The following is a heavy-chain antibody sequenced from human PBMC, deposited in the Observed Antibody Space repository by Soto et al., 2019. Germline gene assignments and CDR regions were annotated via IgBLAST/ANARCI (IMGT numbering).Heavy chain of an antibody. CDR1: GFMFSAYA. J-gene: IGHJ4*01. CDR3: AIDPSPSTSGWYGVDF. Sequence: QVQLVESGGGVVQPGRSLRLSCAASGFMFSAYAMLWVRQAPGKGLEWVAAISYDGTNKYYADSVKARFTISRDNYKNTLFLQMNSMRAEDTAVYYCAIDPSPSTSGWYGVDFCGHGTLVTVSS. D-gene: IGHD6-19*01. V-gene: IGHV3-30*04. CDR2: ISYDGTNK.